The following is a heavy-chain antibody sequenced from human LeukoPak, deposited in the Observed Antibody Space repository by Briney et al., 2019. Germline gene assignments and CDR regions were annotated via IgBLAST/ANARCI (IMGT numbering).Heavy chain of an antibody. J-gene: IGHJ4*02. D-gene: IGHD5-12*01. V-gene: IGHV1-2*06. CDR2: INPNSGGT. Sequence: ASVKVSCKASVYTFTGYYMHWVRQAPGQGPEWMGRINPNSGGTNYAQKFQGRVTMTRDTSISTAYMELSRLRSDDMAVCYCARSNIWLPFDFWGQGTLVTVS. CDR1: VYTFTGYY. CDR3: ARSNIWLPFDF.